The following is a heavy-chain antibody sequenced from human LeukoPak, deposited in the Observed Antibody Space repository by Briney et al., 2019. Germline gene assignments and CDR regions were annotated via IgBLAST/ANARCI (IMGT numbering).Heavy chain of an antibody. D-gene: IGHD2-21*01. CDR3: ARAGDNAPDSWFDP. Sequence: GASVKVSRKASGYTFTVYYMHWVRQAPGQGLEWMGWINPNSGGTNYAQKFQGRVTMTRDTSISTAYMELSRLRSDDTAVYYCARAGDNAPDSWFDPWGQGTLVTVSS. CDR2: INPNSGGT. V-gene: IGHV1-2*02. CDR1: GYTFTVYY. J-gene: IGHJ5*02.